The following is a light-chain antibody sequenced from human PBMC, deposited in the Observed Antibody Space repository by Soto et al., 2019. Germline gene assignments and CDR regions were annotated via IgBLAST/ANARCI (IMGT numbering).Light chain of an antibody. Sequence: QSALTQPPSASGSPGQSVTISCTGTSSDVGGYNYVSGYQQHPGKAPKLMTYEVNKRPSGVPDRFSGSKSGNTASLTVSGLHAEDEADYYCSSHSGSNLVVFGGGTKLTV. CDR3: SSHSGSNLVV. CDR1: SSDVGGYNY. V-gene: IGLV2-8*01. J-gene: IGLJ2*01. CDR2: EVN.